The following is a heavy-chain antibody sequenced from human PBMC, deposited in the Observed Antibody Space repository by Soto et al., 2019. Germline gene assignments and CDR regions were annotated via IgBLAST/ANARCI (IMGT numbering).Heavy chain of an antibody. V-gene: IGHV4-59*01. CDR3: ARRVPGYCSGDSCQFDF. CDR2: IYYSGST. J-gene: IGHJ4*02. Sequence: SETLSLTCTVSGGSMSGYYWSWIRQPPGKGLEWIGYIYYSGSTNYNPSLKSRVTISVDTSKNQFSLKLSSVTAADTAVYYCARRVPGYCSGDSCQFDFWGQGTLVTVS. D-gene: IGHD2-15*01. CDR1: GGSMSGYY.